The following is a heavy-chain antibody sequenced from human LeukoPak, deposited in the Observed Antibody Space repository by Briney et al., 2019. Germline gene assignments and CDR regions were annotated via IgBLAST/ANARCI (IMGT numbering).Heavy chain of an antibody. D-gene: IGHD3-16*01. CDR1: GFTFSFYT. J-gene: IGHJ5*02. V-gene: IGHV3-64*01. CDR2: ISTNGDST. Sequence: PGGSLRLSCAASGFTFSFYTMHWVRQAPGKGLESVSAISTNGDSTYYVNSVKDRFTISRDNSKNTLYLQTGSLRVEDMAVYYCAREVDGGFDPWGQGTLVTVSS. CDR3: AREVDGGFDP.